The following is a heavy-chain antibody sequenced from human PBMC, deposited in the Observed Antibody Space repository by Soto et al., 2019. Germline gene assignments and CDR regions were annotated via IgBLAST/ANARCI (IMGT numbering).Heavy chain of an antibody. V-gene: IGHV3-23*01. CDR1: GFTFSSYA. J-gene: IGHJ6*02. CDR3: AKDFLQDWGQEYYYGMDV. Sequence: EVQVLESGGGLVQRGGSLRLSCAASGFTFSSYAMSWVRQAPGKGLEWVSTISGSGVSTYYADSVKGRFTISRDNSKNMLYLQMSSLRAEDTALYYCAKDFLQDWGQEYYYGMDVWGQGTTVTVSS. CDR2: ISGSGVST. D-gene: IGHD7-27*01.